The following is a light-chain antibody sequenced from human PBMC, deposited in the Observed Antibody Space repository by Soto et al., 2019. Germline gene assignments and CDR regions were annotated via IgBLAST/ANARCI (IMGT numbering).Light chain of an antibody. CDR3: QSYDSSLSGEGV. CDR2: GNN. Sequence: QLVLTQPPSVSGAPGQRVAISCTGSSSNIGAGYDVHWYQQLPGTAPKLLIYGNNNRPSGVPERFSGSKSGTSASLAITGLQAEDEADYYCQSYDSSLSGEGVFGGGTKLTVL. CDR1: SSNIGAGYD. J-gene: IGLJ2*01. V-gene: IGLV1-40*01.